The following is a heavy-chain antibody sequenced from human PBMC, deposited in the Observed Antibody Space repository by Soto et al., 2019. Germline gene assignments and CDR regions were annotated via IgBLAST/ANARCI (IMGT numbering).Heavy chain of an antibody. Sequence: SETLSLTCAVYGGSFSGYYWSWIRQPPGKGLEWIGEINHSGSTNYNPSLESRVTISVDTSKNQFSLKLSSVTAADTAVYYCASVYRDGYWGQGALVTVSS. CDR2: INHSGST. CDR1: GGSFSGYY. J-gene: IGHJ4*02. D-gene: IGHD4-4*01. CDR3: ASVYRDGY. V-gene: IGHV4-34*01.